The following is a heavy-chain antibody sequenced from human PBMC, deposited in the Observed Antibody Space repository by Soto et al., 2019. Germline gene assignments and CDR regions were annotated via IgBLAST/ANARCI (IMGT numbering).Heavy chain of an antibody. J-gene: IGHJ6*02. CDR1: GYTFTSYG. Sequence: QVQLVQSGAEVKKPGASVKVSCKASGYTFTSYGISWVRQAPGQGLEWMGWISAYNGNTNYAQKLQGRVTLTTDTSTSTAYMELRSLRSDDTAVYYWAREQDIVVVPAALYYYYYYGMDVWGQGTTVTVSS. CDR2: ISAYNGNT. CDR3: AREQDIVVVPAALYYYYYYGMDV. V-gene: IGHV1-18*04. D-gene: IGHD2-2*01.